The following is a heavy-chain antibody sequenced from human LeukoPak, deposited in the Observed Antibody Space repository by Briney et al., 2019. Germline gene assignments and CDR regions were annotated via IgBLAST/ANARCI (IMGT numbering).Heavy chain of an antibody. D-gene: IGHD2-2*01. Sequence: SETLSLTCTLSGGSISSYYWSWIRQPPGKGLEWIGYIYYSVSTKYNPSLKSRVTISVDTSKNQFSLKLSSVTAADTAVYYCARRGGCSSTSCYVSWFDPWGQGTLVTVSS. J-gene: IGHJ5*02. CDR2: IYYSVST. CDR1: GGSISSYY. V-gene: IGHV4-59*08. CDR3: ARRGGCSSTSCYVSWFDP.